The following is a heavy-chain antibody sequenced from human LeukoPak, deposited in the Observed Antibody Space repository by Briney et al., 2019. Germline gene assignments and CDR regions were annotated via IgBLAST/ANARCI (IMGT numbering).Heavy chain of an antibody. Sequence: PSETLSLTCTVSGGSISSYYWSWIRQPPGKGLEWIGYIYYSGSTNYNPSLKSRVTISVDTSKNQFSLKLSSVTAADTAVYYCARGDYGGNDAFDIWGQGTMVTVSS. CDR2: IYYSGST. CDR1: GGSISSYY. V-gene: IGHV4-59*01. J-gene: IGHJ3*02. CDR3: ARGDYGGNDAFDI. D-gene: IGHD4-23*01.